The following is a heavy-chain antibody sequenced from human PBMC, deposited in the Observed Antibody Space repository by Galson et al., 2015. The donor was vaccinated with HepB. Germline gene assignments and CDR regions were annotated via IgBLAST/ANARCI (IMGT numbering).Heavy chain of an antibody. CDR3: ARETSRIVFHAFDI. CDR2: IQHVGSPI. J-gene: IGHJ3*02. D-gene: IGHD2-21*01. Sequence: SLRLSCAASGLTFRRSGMHWVRQAPGKGLEWLAVIQHVGSPIRYADSVKGRFTVSRDNSKNTLYLEMNNLRAEDTAVHYCARETSRIVFHAFDIWGQGTMVTVSS. CDR1: GLTFRRSG. V-gene: IGHV3-33*01.